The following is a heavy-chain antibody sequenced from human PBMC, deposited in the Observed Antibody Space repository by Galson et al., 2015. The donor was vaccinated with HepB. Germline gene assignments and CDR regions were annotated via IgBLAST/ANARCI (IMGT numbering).Heavy chain of an antibody. CDR2: ISAYNGNT. CDR1: GYTFTSYG. CDR3: ARDAYYGSGKYYYYGMDV. V-gene: IGHV1-18*01. J-gene: IGHJ6*02. Sequence: SVKVSCKASGYTFTSYGISWVRQAPGQGLEWMGWISAYNGNTNYAQKLQGRVTMTTDTSTSTAYMELRSLRSDDTAVYYCARDAYYGSGKYYYYGMDVWGQGTTVTVSS. D-gene: IGHD3-10*01.